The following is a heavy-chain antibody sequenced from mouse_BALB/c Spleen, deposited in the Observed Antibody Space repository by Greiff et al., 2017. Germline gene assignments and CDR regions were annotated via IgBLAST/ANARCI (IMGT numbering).Heavy chain of an antibody. CDR3: AREGPEAMDY. J-gene: IGHJ4*01. Sequence: EVMLVESGGVLVQPGGSLKLSCAASGFTFSSYTMSWVRQTPEKRLEWVAYISNGGGSTYYPDTVKGRFTISRDNAKNTLYLQMSSLKSEDTAMYYCAREGPEAMDYWGQGTSVTVSS. D-gene: IGHD3-3*01. CDR1: GFTFSSYT. CDR2: ISNGGGST. V-gene: IGHV5-12-2*01.